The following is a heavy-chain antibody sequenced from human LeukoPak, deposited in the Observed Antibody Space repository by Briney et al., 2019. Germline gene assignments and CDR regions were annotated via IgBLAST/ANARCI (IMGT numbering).Heavy chain of an antibody. CDR2: ISYDGSNE. V-gene: IGHV3-30*18. D-gene: IGHD1-7*01. J-gene: IGHJ4*02. CDR1: GFTFSSYA. CDR3: AKVRVVFNWNYAYYFDY. Sequence: GGSLRLSCAASGFTFSSYAMHWVRQAPGKGLEWVALISYDGSNEYYADSVKGRFTISRDNSKNALYLQMNSLRGEDTAVYYCAKVRVVFNWNYAYYFDYWGQGTLVTVSS.